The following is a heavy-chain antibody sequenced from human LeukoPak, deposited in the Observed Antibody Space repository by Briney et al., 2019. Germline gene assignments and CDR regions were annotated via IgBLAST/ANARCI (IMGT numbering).Heavy chain of an antibody. CDR3: ARGPRTPSGSYPLGIDV. Sequence: GGSLRLSCAASGFTVSSNYMSWVRQARGKGLEGGSVIYSGGSTYYADSVKGRFTISRDNSKNTLYLQMNSLRADDTAVYYCARGPRTPSGSYPLGIDVWGQGTTVTVSS. V-gene: IGHV3-53*01. CDR2: IYSGGST. D-gene: IGHD1-26*01. J-gene: IGHJ6*02. CDR1: GFTVSSNY.